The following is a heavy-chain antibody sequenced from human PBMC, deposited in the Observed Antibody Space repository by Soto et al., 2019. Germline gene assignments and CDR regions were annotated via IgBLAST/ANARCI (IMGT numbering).Heavy chain of an antibody. J-gene: IGHJ4*02. D-gene: IGHD3-22*01. CDR2: IKSKTDGGTT. Sequence: EVQLVESGGGLVKPGGSLRLSGAASGFTFSNAWRSWVRQAPGKGLEWVGRIKSKTDGGTTDYAAPVKGRFTISRDDSKNTLYLQMNSLKTEDTAVYYCTTEYYYDSSGYYPFDYWGQGTLVTVSS. V-gene: IGHV3-15*01. CDR1: GFTFSNAW. CDR3: TTEYYYDSSGYYPFDY.